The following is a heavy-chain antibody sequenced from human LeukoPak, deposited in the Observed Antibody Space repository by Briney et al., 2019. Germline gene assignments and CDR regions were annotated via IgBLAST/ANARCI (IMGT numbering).Heavy chain of an antibody. CDR3: ARGLQLWHFYYFDY. V-gene: IGHV4-39*07. Sequence: SETLSLTCTVSGGSISSSSYYWGWIRQPPGKGLEWIGSIYYSGSTYYNPSLKSRVTISVDTSKNQFSLKLSSVTAADTAVYYCARGLQLWHFYYFDYWGQGTLVTVSS. CDR2: IYYSGST. D-gene: IGHD5-18*01. CDR1: GGSISSSSYY. J-gene: IGHJ4*02.